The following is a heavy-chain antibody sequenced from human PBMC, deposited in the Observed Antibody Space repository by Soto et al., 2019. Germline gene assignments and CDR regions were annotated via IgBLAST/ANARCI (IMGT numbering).Heavy chain of an antibody. J-gene: IGHJ4*02. CDR1: GGSISSGDYY. CDR2: IYYSGST. D-gene: IGHD3-10*01. CDR3: ARANSGWFGELNNFDY. V-gene: IGHV4-30-4*01. Sequence: QVQLQESGPGLVKPSQTLSLTCTVSGGSISSGDYYWSWIRQPPGKGLEWIGYIYYSGSTYYNPSLKSRVTLSVRPSKNLFSLKLSSVTAADTAVYYCARANSGWFGELNNFDYWGQGTLVTVSS.